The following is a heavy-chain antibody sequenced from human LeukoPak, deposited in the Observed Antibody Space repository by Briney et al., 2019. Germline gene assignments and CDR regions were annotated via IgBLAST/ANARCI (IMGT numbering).Heavy chain of an antibody. J-gene: IGHJ4*02. D-gene: IGHD3-10*01. V-gene: IGHV3-23*01. CDR1: GLTFSTYA. CDR3: AAWVFVGDSSYYDD. Sequence: QPGGCLILACSAPGLTFSTYAVTSGRQAPTKGHELVSIITMGSGTYYGDSMKGRFTISRDTSKHTLYLQMNSLKAEDTAVYYCAAWVFVGDSSYYDDWGQGTLVTVSS. CDR2: ITMGSGT.